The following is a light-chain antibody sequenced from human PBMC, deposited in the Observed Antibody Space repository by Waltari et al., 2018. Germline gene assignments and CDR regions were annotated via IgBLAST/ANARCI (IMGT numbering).Light chain of an antibody. Sequence: QSVLTQPPSASGTPGQRVTISCSGSSPNIGSNYVNWYQQLPGTAPKLLIYRSNRRPSGVPDRFSGSKSGTSASLAISGLQSEDEADYYCTGWDDSLNGVVFGGGTKLTVL. CDR3: TGWDDSLNGVV. CDR2: RSN. V-gene: IGLV1-44*01. J-gene: IGLJ2*01. CDR1: SPNIGSNY.